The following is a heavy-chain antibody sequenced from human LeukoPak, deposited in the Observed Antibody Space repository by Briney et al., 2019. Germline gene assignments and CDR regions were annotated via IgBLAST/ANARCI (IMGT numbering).Heavy chain of an antibody. CDR3: AGDVRGLVGMDYFDY. D-gene: IGHD5-24*01. Sequence: ASVKVSCKASGYIFISYGISWVRQAPGQGLEWMGWISAYNGNTKYAQKLQGRVTMTTDTSTSTAYMELRSLRSDDTAVYYCAGDVRGLVGMDYFDYWGQGTLVTVSS. CDR1: GYIFISYG. J-gene: IGHJ4*02. V-gene: IGHV1-18*01. CDR2: ISAYNGNT.